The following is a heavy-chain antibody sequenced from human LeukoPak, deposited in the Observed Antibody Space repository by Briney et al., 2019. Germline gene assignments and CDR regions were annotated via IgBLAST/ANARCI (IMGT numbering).Heavy chain of an antibody. V-gene: IGHV3-9*01. J-gene: IGHJ3*02. D-gene: IGHD1-26*01. CDR3: ARAWWELRVGAFDI. CDR2: ISWNGGSI. CDR1: GFTFDDYA. Sequence: PGRSLRLSCAASGFTFDDYAMHWVRQAPGKGLEWVSGISWNGGSIGYADSVKGRFTISRDNAKNSLYLQMNSLRAEDTAVYYCARAWWELRVGAFDIWGQGTMVTVSS.